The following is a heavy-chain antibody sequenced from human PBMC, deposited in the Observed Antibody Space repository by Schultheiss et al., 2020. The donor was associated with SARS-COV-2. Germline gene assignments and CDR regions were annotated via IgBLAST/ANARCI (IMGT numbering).Heavy chain of an antibody. D-gene: IGHD6-6*01. Sequence: SETLSLTCAVYGGSFSNYYWSWIRQSPEKGLEWIGEINHSGSTNYDPSLKSRLTISLDTSKNQFSLKLSSVTAADTAVYYCVRHVWVYNSFNWFDPWGQGTLVTVSS. CDR2: INHSGST. V-gene: IGHV4-34*01. J-gene: IGHJ5*02. CDR3: VRHVWVYNSFNWFDP. CDR1: GGSFSNYY.